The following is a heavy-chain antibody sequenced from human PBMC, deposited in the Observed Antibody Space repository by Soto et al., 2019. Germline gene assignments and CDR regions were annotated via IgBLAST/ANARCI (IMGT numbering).Heavy chain of an antibody. J-gene: IGHJ3*02. V-gene: IGHV4-34*01. CDR3: ARVERGTATPVVDAFDI. Sequence: QVQLQQWGAGLLKPSETLSLTCAVYGGFVTSGSYYWSWIRQPPGKGLEWIGEMSHSGGTHFNPSPTRRVTISVDTSKNQFTLKMSSVSAADTALYYCARVERGTATPVVDAFDIWGPGTMVTVSS. CDR2: MSHSGGT. D-gene: IGHD2-21*02. CDR1: GGFVTSGSYY.